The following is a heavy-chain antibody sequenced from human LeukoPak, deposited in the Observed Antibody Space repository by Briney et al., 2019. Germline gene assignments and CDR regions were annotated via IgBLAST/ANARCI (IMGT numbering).Heavy chain of an antibody. J-gene: IGHJ6*02. V-gene: IGHV3-9*01. CDR2: ISWNSGNM. CDR3: AKDMEGYYGSGSGYGMDV. Sequence: GGSLRLSCVASGFTFDDYAMHWVRQAPGKGLQWASGISWNSGNMGYADSVEGRFTISRDSAKNSLYLQMNSLRAEDTALYYCAKDMEGYYGSGSGYGMDVWGQGTTVTVSS. D-gene: IGHD3-10*01. CDR1: GFTFDDYA.